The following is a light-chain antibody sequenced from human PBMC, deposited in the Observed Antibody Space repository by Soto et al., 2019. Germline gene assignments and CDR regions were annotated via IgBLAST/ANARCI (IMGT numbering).Light chain of an antibody. CDR3: QQSYSTPIR. CDR1: QSISSH. J-gene: IGKJ5*01. V-gene: IGKV1-39*01. Sequence: DILITHSPSSLSSSVLYTFTITCLASQSISSHLNWYQQKPGKAPNLLMYTASNLQSGVPSRFSGSGSGTDFTLTISSLQPEDFATYYCQQSYSTPIRFGQGTQLDIK. CDR2: TAS.